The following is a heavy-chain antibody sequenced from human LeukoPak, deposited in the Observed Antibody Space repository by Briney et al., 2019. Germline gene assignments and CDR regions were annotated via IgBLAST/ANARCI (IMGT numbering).Heavy chain of an antibody. Sequence: SETLSLTCTDPGGSIRSSSYYWGWIRHPPGKGLEWIGSFYYSGSTYYNASLNSRGVISVDTSKSQYSLKLIYVTAAGMAVYFCARQVVAVDGTGYFDYWGQGTLVTVSS. J-gene: IGHJ4*02. V-gene: IGHV4-39*01. CDR3: ARQVVAVDGTGYFDY. CDR2: FYYSGST. CDR1: GGSIRSSSYY. D-gene: IGHD6-19*01.